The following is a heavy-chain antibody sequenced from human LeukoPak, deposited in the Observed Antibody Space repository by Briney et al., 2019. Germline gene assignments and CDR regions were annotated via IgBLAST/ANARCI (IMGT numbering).Heavy chain of an antibody. CDR2: IYYSGST. Sequence: SETLSLTCIVSGGSISYYYWSWIRQPPGKGLEWIGYIYYSGSTNYNPSLKSRVTISVDTSKNQFSLKLSSVTAADTAVYYCARVVIDIPSYYMDVWGKGTTVTVSS. V-gene: IGHV4-59*12. J-gene: IGHJ6*03. CDR3: ARVVIDIPSYYMDV. CDR1: GGSISYYY. D-gene: IGHD2-21*01.